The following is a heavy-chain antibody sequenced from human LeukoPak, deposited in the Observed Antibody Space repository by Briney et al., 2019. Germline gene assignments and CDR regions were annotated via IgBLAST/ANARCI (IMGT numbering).Heavy chain of an antibody. D-gene: IGHD2-21*02. J-gene: IGHJ6*03. CDR2: IYTSGST. V-gene: IGHV4-4*07. Sequence: SETLSLTCTVSGGSISSYYWSWIRQPAGKGLEWIGRIYTSGSTNYNPSLKSRVTMSVDTSKNQFSLKLSSVTAADTAVYYCAREKVVLVTARYYYYYMDVWGKGTTVTISS. CDR1: GGSISSYY. CDR3: AREKVVLVTARYYYYYMDV.